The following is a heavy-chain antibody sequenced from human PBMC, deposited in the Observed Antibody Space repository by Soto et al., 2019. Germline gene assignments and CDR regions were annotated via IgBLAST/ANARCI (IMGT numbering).Heavy chain of an antibody. V-gene: IGHV4-4*02. D-gene: IGHD2-2*02. CDR1: GGSISSSNW. J-gene: IGHJ5*02. CDR3: ARHRQDIVVVPAALPLDH. Sequence: SETLSLTCAVSGGSISSSNWWSWVRQPPGKGLEWIGEIYHSGRTNYNPSLKSRVTISVDKSKNQFSLKLSSVTAADTAVYYCARHRQDIVVVPAALPLDHWGQGTLVT. CDR2: IYHSGRT.